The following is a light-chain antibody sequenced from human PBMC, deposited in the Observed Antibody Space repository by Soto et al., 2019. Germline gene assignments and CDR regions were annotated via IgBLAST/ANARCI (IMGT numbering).Light chain of an antibody. Sequence: QSVLTQPPSASGTPGQRVTISCSGSSSNIGSNYVYWYQHLPGTAPKLLMYNNDQRASGVPDRFSGSKSATSAPLAISGLRSEDEADYYCAAWDGSLRGRVFGGGTKLTVL. V-gene: IGLV1-47*02. J-gene: IGLJ2*01. CDR2: NND. CDR1: SSNIGSNY. CDR3: AAWDGSLRGRV.